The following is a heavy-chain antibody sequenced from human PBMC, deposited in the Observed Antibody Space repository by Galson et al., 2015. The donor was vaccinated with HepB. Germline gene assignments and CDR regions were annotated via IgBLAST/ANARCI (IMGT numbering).Heavy chain of an antibody. Sequence: SLRLSCAASGFPFSNYAMHWVRQTPGKGLEWMTVILHAAHNRYYADSVEGRFTVSKDNSKNTVYLQMNSLRPEDTAMYYCARRAGASGGFSFDYWGQGSLVTVSS. CDR2: ILHAAHNR. CDR1: GFPFSNYA. V-gene: IGHV3-30*04. CDR3: ARRAGASGGFSFDY. D-gene: IGHD3-10*01. J-gene: IGHJ4*02.